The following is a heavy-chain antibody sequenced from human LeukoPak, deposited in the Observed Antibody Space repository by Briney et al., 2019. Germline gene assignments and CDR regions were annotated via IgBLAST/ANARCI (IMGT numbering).Heavy chain of an antibody. CDR2: ITPNSGGT. D-gene: IGHD5-12*01. V-gene: IGHV1-2*02. CDR3: ARDRAVATIVGVDY. Sequence: GASVKVSCKASGYTFTGFYLHWVRQAPGQGLEWMGWITPNSGGTDYALKFQGRVTMTRDTSISTAYMELTGLRSDDTAVYYCARDRAVATIVGVDYWGQGTLVTVSS. CDR1: GYTFTGFY. J-gene: IGHJ4*02.